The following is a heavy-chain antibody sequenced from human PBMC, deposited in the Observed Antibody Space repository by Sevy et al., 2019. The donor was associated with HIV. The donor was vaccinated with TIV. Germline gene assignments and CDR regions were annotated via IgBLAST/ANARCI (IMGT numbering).Heavy chain of an antibody. CDR3: ARSPGGYCSGGSCYYDRFRPFDP. CDR2: IYYSGST. V-gene: IGHV4-39*01. CDR1: GGSISSSSYY. D-gene: IGHD2-15*01. J-gene: IGHJ5*02. Sequence: SETLSLTCTVSGGSISSSSYYWGWIRQPPGKGLEWIGSIYYSGSTYYNPSLKSRVTISVDTSKNQFSLKLSSLTAADTSVYYCARSPGGYCSGGSCYYDRFRPFDPWGQGTLVTVSS.